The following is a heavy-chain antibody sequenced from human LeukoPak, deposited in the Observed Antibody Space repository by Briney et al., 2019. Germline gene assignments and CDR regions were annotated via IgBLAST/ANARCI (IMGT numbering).Heavy chain of an antibody. D-gene: IGHD3-9*01. Sequence: AASVKVSCKASGGTFSSYAISWVRQAPGQGLEWMGGIIPIFGTANYAQKFQGRVTITADESTSTAYMELSSLRSEDTAVYYCARGSTYYDILTGSLNYWGQGTLVTVSS. CDR1: GGTFSSYA. CDR3: ARGSTYYDILTGSLNY. V-gene: IGHV1-69*13. J-gene: IGHJ4*02. CDR2: IIPIFGTA.